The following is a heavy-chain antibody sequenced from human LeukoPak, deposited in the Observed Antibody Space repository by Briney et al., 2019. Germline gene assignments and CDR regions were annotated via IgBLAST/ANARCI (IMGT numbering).Heavy chain of an antibody. D-gene: IGHD1-26*01. J-gene: IGHJ4*02. CDR3: AKAVGTPFDY. Sequence: GRSLRLSCAASGFTFDDYAMHWVRQAPGKGLEWVSGISWNSGSIGYADSVKGRFTISRDNAKNSLNLQMNSLRAEDTALYYCAKAVGTPFDYWGQGTLVTVSS. V-gene: IGHV3-9*01. CDR1: GFTFDDYA. CDR2: ISWNSGSI.